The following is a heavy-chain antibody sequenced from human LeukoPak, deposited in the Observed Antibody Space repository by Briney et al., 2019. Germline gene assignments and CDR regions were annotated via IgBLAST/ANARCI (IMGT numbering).Heavy chain of an antibody. CDR2: ITSKTDGGTT. V-gene: IGHV3-15*01. CDR1: GFTFSNAW. CDR3: TTGCSSTSCYGV. J-gene: IGHJ6*02. Sequence: MPGGSLRLSCAASGFTFSNAWMSWVRQAPRKGLEWVGRITSKTDGGTTDYAAPVKGRFTISRDDSKNTLYLQMNSLKTEDTAVYYCTTGCSSTSCYGVWGQGTTVTVSS. D-gene: IGHD2-2*01.